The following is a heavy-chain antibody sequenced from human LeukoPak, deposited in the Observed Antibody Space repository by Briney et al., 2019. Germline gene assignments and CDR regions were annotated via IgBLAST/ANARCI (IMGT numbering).Heavy chain of an antibody. Sequence: SETLSLTCTVSGYSISSGYYWSWLRQSPGKGLEWIGSIYQSGSTVYNPSLQSRVTISLDTSKNQFSLEVNSVTAADTAVYYCASVRAIAAVPLWGLGTQVTVSS. CDR3: ASVRAIAAVPL. CDR2: IYQSGST. D-gene: IGHD6-13*01. J-gene: IGHJ4*02. CDR1: GYSISSGYY. V-gene: IGHV4-38-2*02.